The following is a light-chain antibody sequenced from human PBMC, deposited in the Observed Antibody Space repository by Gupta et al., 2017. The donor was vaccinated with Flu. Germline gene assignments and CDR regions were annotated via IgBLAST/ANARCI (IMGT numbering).Light chain of an antibody. CDR2: EVT. J-gene: IGLJ2*01. CDR1: SSDVGGYKY. V-gene: IGLV2-8*01. CDR3: SSYAGNNNL. Sequence: QSVNISCTGTSSDVGGYKYVSWDKQHPGKAHNLMIYEVTKRPSGVPDRFSGSKSGNTASLTVAGLQAEDEADYYCSSYAGNNNLFGGGTKLTVL.